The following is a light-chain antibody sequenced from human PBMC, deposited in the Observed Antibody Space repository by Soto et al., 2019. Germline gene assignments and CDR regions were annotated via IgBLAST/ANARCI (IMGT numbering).Light chain of an antibody. V-gene: IGLV2-14*01. J-gene: IGLJ1*01. CDR1: SSDVGGYNY. CDR2: DVS. CDR3: SSYTSSSTPLYV. Sequence: QSALTQPASGSGSPGQSITISCTGTSSDVGGYNYVSWYQQRPGKAPKLMIYDVSNRPSGVSNRFSGSKSGNTASLTISGLQAEDEADYYCSSYTSSSTPLYVFGTGTKVTVL.